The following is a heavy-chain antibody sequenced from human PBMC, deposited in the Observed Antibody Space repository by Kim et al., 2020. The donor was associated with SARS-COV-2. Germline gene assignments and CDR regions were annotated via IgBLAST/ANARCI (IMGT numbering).Heavy chain of an antibody. D-gene: IGHD4-4*01. J-gene: IGHJ3*02. Sequence: ADSVKGRFTISRDNSKNTLYLQMNSLRAEDTAVYYCARVDYSNYVGAFDIWGQGTMVTVSS. CDR3: ARVDYSNYVGAFDI. V-gene: IGHV3-30*01.